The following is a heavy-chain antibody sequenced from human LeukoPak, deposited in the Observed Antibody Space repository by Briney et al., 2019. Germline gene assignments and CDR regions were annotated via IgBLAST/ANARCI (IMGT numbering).Heavy chain of an antibody. CDR3: AKVLGYCSSTSCYTFDY. CDR1: GFTFSSYG. D-gene: IGHD2-2*02. J-gene: IGHJ4*02. Sequence: GGSLRLSCAASGFTFSSYGMHWVRQAPGKGLEWVSAISGSGGSTYYADSVKGRFTISRDNSKNTLYLQMNSLRAEDTAVYYCAKVLGYCSSTSCYTFDYWGQGTLVTVSS. CDR2: ISGSGGST. V-gene: IGHV3-23*01.